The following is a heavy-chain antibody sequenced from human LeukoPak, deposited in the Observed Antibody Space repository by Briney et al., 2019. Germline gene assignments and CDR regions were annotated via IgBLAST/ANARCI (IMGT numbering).Heavy chain of an antibody. D-gene: IGHD4-17*01. Sequence: GESLKISCKGSGYSFTSYWTGWVRQMPGKGLEWMGIIYPGDSDTRYSPSFQGQVTISADKSISTAYLQWNSLKASDTAMYYCARQGAVTSSSYSGMDVWGKGTTVTVSS. CDR3: ARQGAVTSSSYSGMDV. CDR2: IYPGDSDT. J-gene: IGHJ6*04. V-gene: IGHV5-51*01. CDR1: GYSFTSYW.